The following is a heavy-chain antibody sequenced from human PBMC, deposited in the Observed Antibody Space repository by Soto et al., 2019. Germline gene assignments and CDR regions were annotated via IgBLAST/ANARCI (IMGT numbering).Heavy chain of an antibody. J-gene: IGHJ4*02. CDR2: IYYSGST. CDR3: ASSFGVAAAGPFDY. Sequence: QVQLQESGPGLVKPSQTLSLTCTVSGGSISSSGYYWSWIRQHPGKGLEWIGYIYYSGSTYYNPSLKSRVTISVAASKNQFSLKLSSVTAADTAMYYCASSFGVAAAGPFDYWGQGTLVTVSS. V-gene: IGHV4-31*03. CDR1: GGSISSSGYY. D-gene: IGHD6-13*01.